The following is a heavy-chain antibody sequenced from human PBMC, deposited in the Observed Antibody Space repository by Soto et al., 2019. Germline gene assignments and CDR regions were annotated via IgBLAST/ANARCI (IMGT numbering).Heavy chain of an antibody. CDR3: ARMDGDYNSSGLGV. Sequence: LKLVQKTVTHTKTVDVCGLRLTKGRMGVSWIRQPPGKALEWLAHFISDAERSYSTSMQSRLNMYKDSSGSQVVLTMTNMAPADTATYFCARMDGDYNSSGLGVWGHGISVT. D-gene: IGHD4-17*01. CDR1: GLRLTKGRMG. CDR2: FISDAER. J-gene: IGHJ6*02. V-gene: IGHV2-26*01.